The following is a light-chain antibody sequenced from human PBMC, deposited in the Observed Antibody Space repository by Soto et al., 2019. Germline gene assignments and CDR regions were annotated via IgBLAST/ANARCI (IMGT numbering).Light chain of an antibody. V-gene: IGLV1-47*01. CDR3: AAWDDSLSGYV. Sequence: QSVLTQPPSASGTPGQRVTISCSGSSSNIGNNYVHWYQHLPGTAPRLLIHNNSQRPSGVPDRFSGSKSGTSASLAISGLRSEDEAEFYCAAWDDSLSGYVFGSGTKSPS. J-gene: IGLJ1*01. CDR2: NNS. CDR1: SSNIGNNY.